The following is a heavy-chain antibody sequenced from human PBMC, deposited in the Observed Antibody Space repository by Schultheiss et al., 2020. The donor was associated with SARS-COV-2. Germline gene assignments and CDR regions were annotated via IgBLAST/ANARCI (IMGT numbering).Heavy chain of an antibody. CDR3: ATGLWSKKAGY. Sequence: SQTLSLTCSVSGGSLSGYFWSWIRQPPGKGLEWIGSTFYSGSASFNPYNPSLKSRLTISLDTSRNHFSLRLRSVTPADTAVYYCATGLWSKKAGYWGQGTLVTVSS. CDR1: GGSLSGYF. J-gene: IGHJ4*02. CDR2: TFYSGSA. D-gene: IGHD2-21*01. V-gene: IGHV4-59*01.